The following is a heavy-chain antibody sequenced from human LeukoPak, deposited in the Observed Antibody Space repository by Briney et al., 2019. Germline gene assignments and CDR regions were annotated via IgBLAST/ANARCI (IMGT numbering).Heavy chain of an antibody. J-gene: IGHJ4*02. CDR1: RFTFDDHA. CDR2: ISGDDDST. Sequence: PGGSLRLSCAASRFTFDDHAIHWVRQAPGKGLEWVSLISGDDDSTYYADSVKGRFTISRDNSKNSLYLQMNSLRTEDTALYYCETAHIQLCLLQGDYGGQEPRVTVPS. V-gene: IGHV3-43*02. D-gene: IGHD5-18*01. CDR3: ETAHIQLCLLQGDY.